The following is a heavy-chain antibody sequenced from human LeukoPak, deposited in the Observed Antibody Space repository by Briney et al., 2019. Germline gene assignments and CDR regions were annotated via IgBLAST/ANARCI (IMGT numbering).Heavy chain of an antibody. Sequence: PGGSLRLSCAASGFTFGSYTMNWVRQAPGKELEGISYIAFSSSTVSYADSVKGRFTISRDDAKNSVYLQMNSLRDEDTAVYYCARDHYWAFDFWGQGTLVTVSS. V-gene: IGHV3-48*02. CDR1: GFTFGSYT. CDR3: ARDHYWAFDF. J-gene: IGHJ4*02. D-gene: IGHD2-8*02. CDR2: IAFSSSTV.